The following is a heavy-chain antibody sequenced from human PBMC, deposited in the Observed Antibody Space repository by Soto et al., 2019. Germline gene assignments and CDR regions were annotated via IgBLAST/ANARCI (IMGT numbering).Heavy chain of an antibody. V-gene: IGHV4-34*01. Sequence: SSETLSLTCTVSGGSFRGYYWGWVRQPPGKGLEWIGEINHSGSSNYHPSLKSRVTISVATSKNQFSLTVNSVTPADTAVYYCARGEITLLGGMDVWGQGTTVTVSS. CDR1: GGSFRGYY. J-gene: IGHJ6*02. CDR2: INHSGSS. CDR3: ARGEITLLGGMDV. D-gene: IGHD3-10*01.